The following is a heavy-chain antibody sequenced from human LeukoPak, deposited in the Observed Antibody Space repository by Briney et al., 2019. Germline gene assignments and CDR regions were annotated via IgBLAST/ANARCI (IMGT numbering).Heavy chain of an antibody. Sequence: PSETLSLTCAVYGGSFSGYYWSWIRQPPGKGLEWIGEINHSGSTHYNPSLKSRVTISVDTSKNQFSLKLSSVTAADTAVYYCAMSSGWYGDAFDIWGQGTMVTVSS. V-gene: IGHV4-34*01. D-gene: IGHD6-19*01. CDR2: INHSGST. CDR3: AMSSGWYGDAFDI. CDR1: GGSFSGYY. J-gene: IGHJ3*02.